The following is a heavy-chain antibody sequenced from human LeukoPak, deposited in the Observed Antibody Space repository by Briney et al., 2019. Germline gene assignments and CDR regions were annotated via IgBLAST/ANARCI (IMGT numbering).Heavy chain of an antibody. CDR1: GDSTSSDRYY. Sequence: SETLSLTCTVSGDSTSSDRYYGGWVRQPPGKGLEWIGNIYYSGSTYYNPSLKSRVTMPVDTSKNQFSLKLSSVTAADTAIYYCATSVTSSSGWYYGYWGQGSLVTVSS. V-gene: IGHV4-39*01. CDR2: IYYSGST. J-gene: IGHJ4*02. CDR3: ATSVTSSSGWYYGY. D-gene: IGHD6-19*01.